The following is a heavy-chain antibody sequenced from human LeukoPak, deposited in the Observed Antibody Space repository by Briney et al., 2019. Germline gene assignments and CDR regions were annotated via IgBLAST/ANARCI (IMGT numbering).Heavy chain of an antibody. CDR3: ARQLGGWFDP. CDR1: GFTFSSYS. Sequence: GGSLRLSCAASGFTFSSYSMNWVRQAPGKGLEWVSSISGSSSYIYYADSVKGRFTISRDNAKNSLYLQMNSLRAEDTAVYYCARQLGGWFDPWGQGTLVTVSS. J-gene: IGHJ5*02. CDR2: ISGSSSYI. V-gene: IGHV3-21*01. D-gene: IGHD6-13*01.